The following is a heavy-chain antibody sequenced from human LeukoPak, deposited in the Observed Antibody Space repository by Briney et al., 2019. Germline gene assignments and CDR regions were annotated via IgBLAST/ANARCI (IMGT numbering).Heavy chain of an antibody. CDR1: GFTFSSYA. D-gene: IGHD3-22*01. CDR3: AKLGLRQYDSNGPAHY. V-gene: IGHV3-23*01. Sequence: PGGSLRLSCAASGFTFSSYAMSWVRQAPGKGLEWVSAISGSGGSTYYADSVKGRFTISRDNSKNTLYVQMNSLRAEDTALYYCAKLGLRQYDSNGPAHYWGQGTLVTVSS. J-gene: IGHJ4*02. CDR2: ISGSGGST.